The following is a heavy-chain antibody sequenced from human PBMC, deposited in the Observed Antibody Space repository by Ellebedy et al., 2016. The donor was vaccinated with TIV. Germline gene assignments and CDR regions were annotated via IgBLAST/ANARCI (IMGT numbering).Heavy chain of an antibody. J-gene: IGHJ4*02. CDR3: ARGTGEDDY. Sequence: SETLSLTCTVSGGSISSSSYYWGWIRQPPGKGLEWIGYIYYSGSTNYNPSLKSRVTISVDTSKNQFSLKLSSVTAADTAVYYCARGTGEDDYWGQGTLVTVSS. CDR1: GGSISSSSYY. D-gene: IGHD7-27*01. CDR2: IYYSGST. V-gene: IGHV4-61*05.